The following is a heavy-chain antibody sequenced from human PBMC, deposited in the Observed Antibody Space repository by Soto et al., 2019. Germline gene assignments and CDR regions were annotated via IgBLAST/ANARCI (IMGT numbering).Heavy chain of an antibody. D-gene: IGHD1-26*01. CDR1: GGSMSSYY. CDR2: IYARGDT. CDR3: AGIGEEVYYGMDV. V-gene: IGHV4-4*07. Sequence: SETLSLTCTVSGGSMSSYYWNWVRQPAGRGLEWIGRIYARGDTNYNPSLKSRVTMFVDRSTNEFSLRLTSVTAADTAVYYCAGIGEEVYYGMDVWGQGTTVTVSS. J-gene: IGHJ6*02.